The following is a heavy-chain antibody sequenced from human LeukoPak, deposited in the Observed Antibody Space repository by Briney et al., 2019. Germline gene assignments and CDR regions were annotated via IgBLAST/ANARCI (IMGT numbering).Heavy chain of an antibody. J-gene: IGHJ1*01. Sequence: SGPTLVKPTQTLTLTCTFSGFSLSTSGAGVGWIRQPPGKALEWLALIYWGDDKRYSPSLKSRLTITKDTSKSQVVLTMTNMDPVDTAAYYCARGDYGDFYFQHWGQGTLVTVSS. CDR1: GFSLSTSGAG. CDR3: ARGDYGDFYFQH. CDR2: IYWGDDK. V-gene: IGHV2-5*02. D-gene: IGHD4-17*01.